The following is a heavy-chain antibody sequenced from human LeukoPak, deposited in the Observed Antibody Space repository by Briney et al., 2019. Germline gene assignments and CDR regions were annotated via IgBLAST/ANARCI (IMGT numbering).Heavy chain of an antibody. Sequence: ASVKVSCKASGYTFTGYYMHWVRQAPGQGLEWMGIINPSGGSTSYAQKFQGRVTMTRDTSTSTVYMELSSLRSEDTAVYYCARDHYYCSGGSCYLDAFDIWGQGTMVTVSS. CDR2: INPSGGST. CDR3: ARDHYYCSGGSCYLDAFDI. V-gene: IGHV1-46*01. CDR1: GYTFTGYY. D-gene: IGHD2-15*01. J-gene: IGHJ3*02.